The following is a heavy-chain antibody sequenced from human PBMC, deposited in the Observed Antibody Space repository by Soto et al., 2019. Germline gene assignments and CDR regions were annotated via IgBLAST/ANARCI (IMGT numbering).Heavy chain of an antibody. CDR1: DGSISSGGYY. D-gene: IGHD3-10*01. J-gene: IGHJ4*02. CDR2: IYYSGST. CDR3: ARVGGFGATTIDY. V-gene: IGHV4-30-4*01. Sequence: VQLQESGPGLVKPSQTLSLTCTVSDGSISSGGYYWSWICKPPGKGLEWIGYIYYSGSTYYNPSLKSRVTISVDTSKNQFSLKLSSVTAADTAVYYCARVGGFGATTIDYWGQGTLVTVSS.